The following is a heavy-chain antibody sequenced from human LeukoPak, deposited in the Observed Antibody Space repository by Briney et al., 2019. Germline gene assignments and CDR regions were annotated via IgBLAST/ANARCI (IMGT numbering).Heavy chain of an antibody. Sequence: SQTPSLTCTVSGGSISSDDYWWTWIRQPAGRGLEWIGRIYTSGNTNYNPSLKSRVTVSIDTSKNQFSLQLNSVTAADTAIYYCTRGGVPAANWFDPWGQGTLVTVSS. CDR1: GGSISSDDYW. CDR2: IYTSGNT. J-gene: IGHJ5*02. D-gene: IGHD6-13*01. CDR3: TRGGVPAANWFDP. V-gene: IGHV4-61*02.